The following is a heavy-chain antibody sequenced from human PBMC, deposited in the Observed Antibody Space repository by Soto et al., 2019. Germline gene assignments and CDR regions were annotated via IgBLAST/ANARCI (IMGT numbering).Heavy chain of an antibody. CDR3: ERSAPLRTTTYYYDSSSSYYVRHLDY. CDR1: GFTFKDSY. Sequence: PGGSLRLSCAASGFTFKDSYMSWIRQAPGKGLEWVAYISSSSTTRYYADSVKGRFTISRDDAKNSLYLQMNSIRADDTAVYCFERSAPLRTTTYYYDSSSSYYVRHLDYWGKGAMVTVSS. CDR2: ISSSSTTR. V-gene: IGHV3-11*01. D-gene: IGHD3-22*01. J-gene: IGHJ4*03.